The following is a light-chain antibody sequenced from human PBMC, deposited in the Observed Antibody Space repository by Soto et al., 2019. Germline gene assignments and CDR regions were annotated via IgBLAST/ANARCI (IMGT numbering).Light chain of an antibody. CDR1: QSVLYSSNNKNY. CDR3: QQYYGTPPT. CDR2: WAS. Sequence: DIVMTQSPASLPVSLGERATINCKTSQSVLYSSNNKNYLAWYQQKPGQPPKLLLYWASTRQSGVPDRFSGSGSGTDFTLTISSLQAEDVAVYFCQQYYGTPPTFGQGTKVEIK. J-gene: IGKJ1*01. V-gene: IGKV4-1*01.